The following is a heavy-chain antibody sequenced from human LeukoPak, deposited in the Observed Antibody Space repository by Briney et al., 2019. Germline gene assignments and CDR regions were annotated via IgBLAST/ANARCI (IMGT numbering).Heavy chain of an antibody. D-gene: IGHD3-22*01. V-gene: IGHV1-8*01. J-gene: IGHJ3*02. Sequence: ASVKVSCKASGYTFTSYDINWVRQATGQGLEWMGWMNPNSGNTGYAQKFQGRVTMTRNTSISTAYMELSSLRSEDTAVYYCAGFSGGYDSSGYYSSHDAFDIWGQGTMVTVSS. CDR1: GYTFTSYD. CDR2: MNPNSGNT. CDR3: AGFSGGYDSSGYYSSHDAFDI.